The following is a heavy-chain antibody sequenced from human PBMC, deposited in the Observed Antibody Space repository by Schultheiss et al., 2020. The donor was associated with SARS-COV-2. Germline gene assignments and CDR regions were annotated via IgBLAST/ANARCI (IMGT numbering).Heavy chain of an antibody. CDR2: ISGSGGST. CDR1: GFTFSSYA. J-gene: IGHJ4*02. D-gene: IGHD5-24*01. Sequence: GESLKISCAASGFTFSSYAMSWVRQAPGKGLEWVSAISGSGGSTYYADSVKGRFTISRDNSKNTLYLQMNSLRAEDTAVYYCARNKDGYNQMYYFDYWGQGTLVTVSS. V-gene: IGHV3-23*01. CDR3: ARNKDGYNQMYYFDY.